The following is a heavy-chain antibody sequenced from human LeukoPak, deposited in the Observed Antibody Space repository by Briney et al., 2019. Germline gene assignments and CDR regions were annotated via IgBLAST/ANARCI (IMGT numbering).Heavy chain of an antibody. D-gene: IGHD5-18*01. CDR2: IYYSGST. CDR1: GGSISSSSYY. Sequence: SETLSLTCTVSGGSISSSSYYWGWIRQPPGKGLEWIGSIYYSGSTYYNPSLKSRVTISVDTSKNQFSLKLSSVTAADTAVYYCARLGYNYGYCYFDYWGQGTLVTVSS. V-gene: IGHV4-39*01. J-gene: IGHJ4*02. CDR3: ARLGYNYGYCYFDY.